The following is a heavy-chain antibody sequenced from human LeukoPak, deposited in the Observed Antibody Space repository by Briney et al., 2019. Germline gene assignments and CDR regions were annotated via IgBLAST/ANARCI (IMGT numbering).Heavy chain of an antibody. CDR1: GFTFSSYA. D-gene: IGHD1-7*01. V-gene: IGHV3-7*01. CDR2: TKQDGSEK. CDR3: VGWGISGITNH. J-gene: IGHJ4*02. Sequence: QPGGSLRLSCAASGFTFSSYAMSWVRQAPGKGLEWVAQTKQDGSEKYYVDSVKGRFTTSRDKNSLFLQMNSVRAEDTAVYYCVGWGISGITNHWGQGTLVTVSS.